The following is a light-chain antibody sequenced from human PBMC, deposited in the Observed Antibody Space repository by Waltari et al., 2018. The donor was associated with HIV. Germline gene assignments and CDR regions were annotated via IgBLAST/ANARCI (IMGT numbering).Light chain of an antibody. CDR2: STK. J-gene: IGLJ2*01. Sequence: QSVLTQPPSASGTPGQRVTISCSGSSSNIGSNTVNWYQQLPGTAPKLLISSTKQRPSGVPDRLSGAKSGTSASLAISGLQSEDEADYYCAAWDDSLNGVVFGGGTKLTVL. CDR3: AAWDDSLNGVV. CDR1: SSNIGSNT. V-gene: IGLV1-44*01.